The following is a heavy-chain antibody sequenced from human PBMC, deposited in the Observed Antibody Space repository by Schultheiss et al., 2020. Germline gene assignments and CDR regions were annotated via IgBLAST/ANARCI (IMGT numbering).Heavy chain of an antibody. V-gene: IGHV3-30-3*01. CDR2: ISYDGSNK. D-gene: IGHD6-6*01. CDR1: GFTFSSYA. CDR3: ARELGGKQFVPFLKEGEGGYYYGMDV. Sequence: GSLRLSCAASGFTFSSYAMHWVRQAPGKGLEWVAVISYDGSNKYYADSVKGRFTISRDNSKNTLYLQMNSLRAEDTAVYYCARELGGKQFVPFLKEGEGGYYYGMDVWGQGTTVTVSS. J-gene: IGHJ6*02.